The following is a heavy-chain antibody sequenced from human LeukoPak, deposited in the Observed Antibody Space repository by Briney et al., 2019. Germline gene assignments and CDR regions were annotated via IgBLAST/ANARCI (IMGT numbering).Heavy chain of an antibody. CDR1: GGSISSYY. CDR3: ARRLSGSGKDI. D-gene: IGHD1-26*01. V-gene: IGHV4-4*09. J-gene: IGHJ3*02. CDR2: IYTRGST. Sequence: SETLSLTCTVSGGSISSYYWSWIRQPPGKGLEWIGYIYTRGSTNYNPSLKSRVTILVDTSKNQFSLKLSSVTAADTAVYYCARRLSGSGKDIWGQGTMVTVSS.